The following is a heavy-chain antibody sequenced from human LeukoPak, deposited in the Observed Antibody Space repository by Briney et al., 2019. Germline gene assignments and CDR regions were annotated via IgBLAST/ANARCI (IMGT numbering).Heavy chain of an antibody. CDR2: IYYSGST. J-gene: IGHJ4*02. CDR1: GGSTSSSSYY. V-gene: IGHV4-39*01. Sequence: PSETLSLTCTVSGGSTSSSSYYWGWIRQPPGKGLEWIGSIYYSGSTYYNPSLKSRVTISVDTSKNQFSLKLSSVTAADTAVYYCARQTGYFDYWGQGTLVTVSS. D-gene: IGHD3-9*01. CDR3: ARQTGYFDY.